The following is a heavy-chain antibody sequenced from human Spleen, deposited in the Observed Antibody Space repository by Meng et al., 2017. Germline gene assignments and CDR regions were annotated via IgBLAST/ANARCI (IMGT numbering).Heavy chain of an antibody. J-gene: IGHJ4*02. D-gene: IGHD3-9*01. V-gene: IGHV3-11*01. CDR1: GFTFSDYN. CDR2: IDSSGSSI. CDR3: TWDDKAVSDY. Sequence: GGSLRLSCSASGFTFSDYNLAWIRQAPGKGLEWISYIDSSGSSIYQSDSVKGRFAISRDNAKKSLYLQMSGLRIDDTGVYYCTWDDKAVSDYWGQGTLVTVSS.